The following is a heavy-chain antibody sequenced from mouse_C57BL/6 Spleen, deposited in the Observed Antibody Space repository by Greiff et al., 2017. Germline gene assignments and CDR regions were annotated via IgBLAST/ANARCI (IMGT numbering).Heavy chain of an antibody. CDR2: INSDGGST. D-gene: IGHD2-5*01. J-gene: IGHJ4*01. V-gene: IGHV5-2*01. CDR3: ARYSNYNYAMDY. CDR1: EYEFPSHD. Sequence: EVKLMESGGGLVQPGESLKLSCESNEYEFPSHDMSWVRTTPEKRLVLVAAINSDGGSTYYPDTMERRFIISRDNTKKTLYLQMSSLRSEDTAVYYCARYSNYNYAMDYWGQGTSVTVSS.